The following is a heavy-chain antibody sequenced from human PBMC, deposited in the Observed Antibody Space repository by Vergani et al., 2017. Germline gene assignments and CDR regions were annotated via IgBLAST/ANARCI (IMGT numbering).Heavy chain of an antibody. Sequence: QVQLQESGPGLVKPSETLSLTCTVSGGSVSSGSYYWSWIRQPPGKGLEWIGYIYYSGSTNYNPSLKSRVTISVDTSKNQFSLKLSSVTAADTAVYYCASPFGDYVXGGPWGQGTLVTVSS. CDR2: IYYSGST. D-gene: IGHD4-17*01. CDR3: ASPFGDYVXGGP. J-gene: IGHJ5*02. CDR1: GGSVSSGSYY. V-gene: IGHV4-61*01.